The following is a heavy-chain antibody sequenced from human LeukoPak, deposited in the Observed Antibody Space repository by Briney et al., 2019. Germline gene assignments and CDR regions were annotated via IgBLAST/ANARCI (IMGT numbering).Heavy chain of an antibody. V-gene: IGHV3-30*03. CDR2: IASNGGSE. Sequence: GGSLRLSCAASGFTFTTYGLHWVRQAPGKGLEWVAAIASNGGSEYYADSVKGRFAISRDNSKNTLYLQMNSLRAGDTAVYYCARDSGGLDYWGQGTLVTVSS. CDR1: GFTFTTYG. CDR3: ARDSGGLDY. J-gene: IGHJ4*02. D-gene: IGHD4-23*01.